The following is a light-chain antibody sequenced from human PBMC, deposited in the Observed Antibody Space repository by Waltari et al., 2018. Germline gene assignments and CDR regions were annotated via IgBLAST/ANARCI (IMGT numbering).Light chain of an antibody. CDR2: DAS. J-gene: IGKJ1*01. Sequence: IVFTQSPATLSLSPGVRATPSCRASQSISTYLAWYQQKPGQTPRLLIYDASKRATGIPARFRGSGSGTDFTLTISSLEPEDFAVYYCHHRNNWPPGTFGQGTKVEVE. V-gene: IGKV3-11*01. CDR3: HHRNNWPPGT. CDR1: QSISTY.